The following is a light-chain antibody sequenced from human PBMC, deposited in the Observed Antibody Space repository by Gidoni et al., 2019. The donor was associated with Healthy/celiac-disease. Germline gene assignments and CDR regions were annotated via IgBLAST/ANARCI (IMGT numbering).Light chain of an antibody. V-gene: IGKV2-28*01. J-gene: IGKJ4*01. CDR1: QSLLHSNGYNY. CDR2: LGS. Sequence: DIVMTTSPLSLPVTPGEPASISCRSSQSLLHSNGYNYLDWYLQKPGQSPQLLIYLGSNRASGVPDRFSGSGSGTDFTLKISRVEAEDVGVYYCMQALQTPPGFXGXTKVEIK. CDR3: MQALQTPPG.